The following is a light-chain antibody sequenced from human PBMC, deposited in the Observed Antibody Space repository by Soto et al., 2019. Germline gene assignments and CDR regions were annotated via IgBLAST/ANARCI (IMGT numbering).Light chain of an antibody. V-gene: IGKV3-20*01. CDR2: GAS. CDR3: QLYGTSSLYT. J-gene: IGKJ2*01. Sequence: EIVLTQSPGTLSLSPGERVTLSCRASQSISSNYLTWYQQRPGQAPRLLIYGASNRATGIPDRFSGSGSGTDFTLTISRLELEDFAVYSCQLYGTSSLYTFGQGTKLEIK. CDR1: QSISSNY.